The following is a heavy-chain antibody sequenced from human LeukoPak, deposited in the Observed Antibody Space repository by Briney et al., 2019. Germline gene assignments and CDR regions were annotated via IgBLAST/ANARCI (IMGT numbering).Heavy chain of an antibody. V-gene: IGHV1-69*05. CDR3: ASSMVVTFNWFDP. J-gene: IGHJ5*02. CDR2: IIPIFGTA. CDR1: GGTFSSYA. Sequence: SVKVSCKASGGTFSSYAISWVRQAPGQGLEWMGGIIPIFGTANYAQKFEGRVTITTDESTSTAYMELSSLRSEDTAVYYCASSMVVTFNWFDPWGQGTLVTVSS. D-gene: IGHD4/OR15-4a*01.